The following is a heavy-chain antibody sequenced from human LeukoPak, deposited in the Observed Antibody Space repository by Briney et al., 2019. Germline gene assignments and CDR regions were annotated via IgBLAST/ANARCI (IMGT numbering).Heavy chain of an antibody. D-gene: IGHD3-10*01. J-gene: IGHJ3*02. V-gene: IGHV3-21*01. CDR3: ARNRAFGTFDAFDM. CDR2: ISSSSDYV. Sequence: GGSLRLSCAASEFTFSSYKMNWVRQVPGKGLEWVSSISSSSDYVYYADSVKGRFTVSRDNAKKSLYLQMNSLRAEDTAVYYCARNRAFGTFDAFDMWGQGTMVTVSS. CDR1: EFTFSSYK.